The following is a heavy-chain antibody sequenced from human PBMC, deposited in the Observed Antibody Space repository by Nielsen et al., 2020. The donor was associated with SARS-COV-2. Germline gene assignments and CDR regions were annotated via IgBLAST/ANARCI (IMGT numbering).Heavy chain of an antibody. CDR3: ASLPYDNSGLDFDS. CDR1: GKTLSGVS. CDR2: FDPEDGGI. D-gene: IGHD3-22*01. J-gene: IGHJ4*02. Sequence: ASVKVSCKVSGKTLSGVSMHWVRQAPGKGLEWMGGFDPEDGGITYAQKFQGRVTMTADSSTDTAYMELSSLRSEDTAVYYCASLPYDNSGLDFDSWGQGTLVAVSS. V-gene: IGHV1-24*01.